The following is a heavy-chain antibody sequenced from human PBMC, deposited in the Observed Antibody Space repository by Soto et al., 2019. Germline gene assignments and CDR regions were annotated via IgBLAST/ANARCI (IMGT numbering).Heavy chain of an antibody. CDR3: ATEGRGDCGGDCYLDY. CDR2: ITSDTKTI. CDR1: GFKFSIYS. V-gene: IGHV3-48*02. D-gene: IGHD2-21*02. J-gene: IGHJ4*02. Sequence: EVQLVESGGALVQPGGSLRLSCAASGFKFSIYSMNWVRQAPGKGLEWSAYITSDTKTIKYADSVKGRFTISRDNAKNSVYLQMNSLSDEDTAVYYCATEGRGDCGGDCYLDYWGQGTLVTVSS.